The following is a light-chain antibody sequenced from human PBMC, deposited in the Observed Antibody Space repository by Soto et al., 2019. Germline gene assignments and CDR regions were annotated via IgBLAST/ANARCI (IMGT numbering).Light chain of an antibody. V-gene: IGLV2-8*01. CDR1: SSDVGGYNY. CDR3: SSYAGSNNRVV. J-gene: IGLJ2*01. Sequence: QSALTQPPSASGSPGQSVTISCTGTSSDVGGYNYVSWYQQNPGKAPKLMIYEVSKRPSGVPDRFSGSKSGNTASLTVSGLQAEDEADYYCSSYAGSNNRVVFGGGTKLTVL. CDR2: EVS.